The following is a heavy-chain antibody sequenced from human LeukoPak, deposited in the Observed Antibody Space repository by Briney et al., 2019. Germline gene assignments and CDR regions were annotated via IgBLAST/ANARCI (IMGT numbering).Heavy chain of an antibody. Sequence: KPSETLSLTCTVSGGSISSGGYYWSWIRQHPGKGLEWIGYIYYSGSTYYNPSLKSRVTISVDTSKNQFSLKLNSVTAADTAVYYCARLTGNSNGPPIDYWGQGTLVTVSS. CDR3: ARLTGNSNGPPIDY. J-gene: IGHJ4*02. V-gene: IGHV4-31*03. CDR2: IYYSGST. CDR1: GGSISSGGYY. D-gene: IGHD1-14*01.